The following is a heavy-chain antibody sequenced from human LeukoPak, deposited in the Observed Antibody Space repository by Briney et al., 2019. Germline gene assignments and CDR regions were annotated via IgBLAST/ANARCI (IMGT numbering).Heavy chain of an antibody. Sequence: SETLSLTCAVYGGSLSGYYWSWIRQPPGKGLEWIGEINYSGSTNYNPSLKSRVTVSVDTSKNQFSLKLSSVTAADTAVYYCARGEVLTSALFWRGGMFDFWGQGTLVTVSS. CDR2: INYSGST. V-gene: IGHV4-34*01. CDR3: ARGEVLTSALFWRGGMFDF. D-gene: IGHD2-21*02. J-gene: IGHJ4*02. CDR1: GGSLSGYY.